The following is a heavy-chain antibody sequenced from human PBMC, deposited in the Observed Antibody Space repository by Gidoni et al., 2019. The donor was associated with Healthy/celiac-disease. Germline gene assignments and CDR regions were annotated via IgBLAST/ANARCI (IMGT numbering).Heavy chain of an antibody. CDR2: ISWNSGSI. V-gene: IGHV3-9*01. CDR3: AKDKTAGHDAFDI. D-gene: IGHD2-21*02. J-gene: IGHJ3*02. CDR1: GFTFDDYA. Sequence: EVQLVESGGGLVQPGRSLRLSCAASGFTFDDYAMHWVRQAPGKGLEWVSGISWNSGSIGYADSVKGRFTISRDNAKNSLYLQMNSLRAEDTALYYCAKDKTAGHDAFDIWGQGTMVTVSS.